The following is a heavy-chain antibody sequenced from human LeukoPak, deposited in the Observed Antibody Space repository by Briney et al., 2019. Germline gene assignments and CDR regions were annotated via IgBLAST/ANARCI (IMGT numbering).Heavy chain of an antibody. D-gene: IGHD5-12*01. J-gene: IGHJ4*02. CDR2: ISYDGSNK. Sequence: PGRSLRLSCAASGFTFSSYAMHWVRQAPGKGLEWVAVISYDGSNKYYADSVKGRFTISRDNSKNTLYLQMNSLRAEDTAVYYCARILGGYDFMVADYWGQGTLVTVSS. CDR3: ARILGGYDFMVADY. CDR1: GFTFSSYA. V-gene: IGHV3-30*01.